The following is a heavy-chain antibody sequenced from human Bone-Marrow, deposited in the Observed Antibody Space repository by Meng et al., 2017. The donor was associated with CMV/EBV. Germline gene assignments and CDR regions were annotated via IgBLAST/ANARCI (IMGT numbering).Heavy chain of an antibody. CDR1: GFTFSSYA. J-gene: IGHJ4*02. Sequence: GESLKISCAASGFTFSSYAMHWVRQAPGKGLEWVAVISYDGSNKYYADSVKGRFTISRDNAKNSLYLQMNSLRAEDTAVYYCAREIIVVVPAAGFDYWGQGTLVTVSS. V-gene: IGHV3-30*04. CDR2: ISYDGSNK. D-gene: IGHD2-2*01. CDR3: AREIIVVVPAAGFDY.